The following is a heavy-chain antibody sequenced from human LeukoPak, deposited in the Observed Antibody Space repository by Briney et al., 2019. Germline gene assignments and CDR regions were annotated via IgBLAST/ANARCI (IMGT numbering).Heavy chain of an antibody. J-gene: IGHJ4*02. V-gene: IGHV4-59*01. CDR2: IYYSGST. CDR1: GGSISSYY. CDR3: ARGGYSYVNYFDY. D-gene: IGHD5-18*01. Sequence: SETLSHTWTGSGGSISSYYWSWIRQPPGKGLEWIGYIYYSGSTNYNPSLKSRVTISVDTSKNQFSLKLSSVTAADTAVYYCARGGYSYVNYFDYWGQGTLVTVSS.